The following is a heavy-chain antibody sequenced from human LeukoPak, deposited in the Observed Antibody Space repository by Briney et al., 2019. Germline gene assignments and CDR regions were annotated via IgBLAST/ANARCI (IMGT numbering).Heavy chain of an antibody. CDR2: IYYSGST. Sequence: SETLFLTCTVSGGSLSSYYWTWIRQPPGKGLEWIGYIYYSGSTNYNPSLKSRVTISVDTSKNQFSLKLSSVTVADTAVYYCARGLKFYDILTAYYTFPYFDYWGQGALVTVSS. CDR3: ARGLKFYDILTAYYTFPYFDY. V-gene: IGHV4-59*01. D-gene: IGHD3-9*01. J-gene: IGHJ4*02. CDR1: GGSLSSYY.